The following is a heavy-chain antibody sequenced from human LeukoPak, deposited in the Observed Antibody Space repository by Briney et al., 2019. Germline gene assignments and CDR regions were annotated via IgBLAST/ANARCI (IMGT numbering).Heavy chain of an antibody. CDR3: ARDSLQPTAMVTEADY. V-gene: IGHV1-69*05. CDR2: IIPIFGTA. D-gene: IGHD5-18*01. J-gene: IGHJ4*02. CDR1: GGTFSSYA. Sequence: ASVKVSCKASGGTFSSYAISWVRQAPGQGLEWMGRIIPIFGTANYAQKFQGRVTITTDESTSTAYMELSRLRSEDTAVYYCARDSLQPTAMVTEADYWGQGTLVTVSS.